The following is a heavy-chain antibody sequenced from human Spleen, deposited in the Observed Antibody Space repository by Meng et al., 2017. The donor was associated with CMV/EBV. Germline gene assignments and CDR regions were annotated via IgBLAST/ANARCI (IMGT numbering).Heavy chain of an antibody. Sequence: GGSLRLSCAVYGGSFSGYYWSWIRQPPGKGLEWVSSISSSSSYIYYADSVKGRFTISRDNAKNSLYLQMNSLRAEDTAVYYCARDRYIEDYYYGMDVWGQGTTVTVSS. CDR2: ISSSSSYI. J-gene: IGHJ6*02. CDR3: ARDRYIEDYYYGMDV. CDR1: GGSFSGYY. D-gene: IGHD2-2*02. V-gene: IGHV3-21*01.